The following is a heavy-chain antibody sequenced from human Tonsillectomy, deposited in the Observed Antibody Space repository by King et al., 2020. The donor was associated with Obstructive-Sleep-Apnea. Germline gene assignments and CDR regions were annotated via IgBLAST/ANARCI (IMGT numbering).Heavy chain of an antibody. Sequence: VQLVESGGGLVQPGGSLRLSCAASGFTFSSYAMSWVRQAPGKGLEWVSAISGSGGSTYYADSVKGRFTISRANSKNTLYLQMNSLRAEDTAVYYCAKRAYYDSSGYYPGAFDIWGQGTMVTVSS. J-gene: IGHJ3*02. CDR1: GFTFSSYA. CDR3: AKRAYYDSSGYYPGAFDI. D-gene: IGHD3-22*01. CDR2: ISGSGGST. V-gene: IGHV3-23*04.